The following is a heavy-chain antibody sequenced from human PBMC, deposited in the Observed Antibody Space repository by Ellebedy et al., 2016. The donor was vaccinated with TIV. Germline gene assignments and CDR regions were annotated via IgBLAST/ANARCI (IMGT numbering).Heavy chain of an antibody. CDR1: GFTFSSYA. CDR2: ISGSGGST. V-gene: IGHV3-23*01. Sequence: GGSLRLXXAASGFTFSSYAMSWVRQAPGKGLEWVSAISGSGGSTYYADSVKGRFTISRDNSKNTLYLQMNSLRAEDTAVYYCAKDFVVVAATQGFDYWGQGTLVTVSS. J-gene: IGHJ4*02. D-gene: IGHD2-15*01. CDR3: AKDFVVVAATQGFDY.